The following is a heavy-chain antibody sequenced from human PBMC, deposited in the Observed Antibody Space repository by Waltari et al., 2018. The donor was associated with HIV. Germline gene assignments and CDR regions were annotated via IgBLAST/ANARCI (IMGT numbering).Heavy chain of an antibody. D-gene: IGHD3-22*01. V-gene: IGHV3-30*18. J-gene: IGHJ4*02. CDR3: VKDRGTFTMINEY. Sequence: QGQLVASVGGVVQPGRSLRLSCAASGFPFSNSGMHWVRQAPGKGLEWVAVISYDGNNKNYADSVKGRFTISRDNSKNTLYLQMNSLRADDTALYYCVKDRGTFTMINEYWGQGTLVTVSS. CDR1: GFPFSNSG. CDR2: ISYDGNNK.